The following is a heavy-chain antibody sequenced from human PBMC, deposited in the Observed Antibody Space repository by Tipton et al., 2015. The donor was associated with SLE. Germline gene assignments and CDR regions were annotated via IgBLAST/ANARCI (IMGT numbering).Heavy chain of an antibody. J-gene: IGHJ6*03. Sequence: GLVKPSETLSLTCTVSGDSMSSTSYYWGWIRQSPGKGLEWVGSIYYAGATFYNPSLRSRVTISVDTSKSQFSLQLTSVIAADTAVYYCARHVTRGNTVSTKYYYLDVWGEGTTVTVSS. CDR1: GDSMSSTSYY. V-gene: IGHV4-39*01. D-gene: IGHD1-26*01. CDR3: ARHVTRGNTVSTKYYYLDV. CDR2: IYYAGAT.